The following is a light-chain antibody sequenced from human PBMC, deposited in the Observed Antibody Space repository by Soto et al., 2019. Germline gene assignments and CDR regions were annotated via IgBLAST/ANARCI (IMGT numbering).Light chain of an antibody. V-gene: IGKV4-1*01. J-gene: IGKJ4*01. CDR2: WAS. Sequence: DIVMTQSPDSLAVSLGERATINCKSSQTVLYSSNNKNYLAWYQQKPGQPPKLLIYWASTRKSGVPARFSGSGSGTDFSLTISSLQAEDVAVYYCQQYFGTPLTFGGGTKVEIK. CDR1: QTVLYSSNNKNY. CDR3: QQYFGTPLT.